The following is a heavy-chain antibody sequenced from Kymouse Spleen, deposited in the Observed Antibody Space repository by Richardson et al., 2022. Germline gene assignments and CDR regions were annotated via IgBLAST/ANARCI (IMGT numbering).Heavy chain of an antibody. CDR2: ISYDGSNK. CDR3: AKEGATVTPYFDY. V-gene: IGHV3-30*18. CDR1: GFTFSSYG. J-gene: IGHJ4*02. Sequence: QVQLVESGGGVVQPGRSLRLSCAASGFTFSSYGMHWVRQAPGKGLEWVAVISYDGSNKYYADSVKGRFTISRDNSKNTLYLQMNSLRAEDTAVYYCAKEGATVTPYFDYWGQGTLVTVSS. D-gene: IGHD4-17*01.